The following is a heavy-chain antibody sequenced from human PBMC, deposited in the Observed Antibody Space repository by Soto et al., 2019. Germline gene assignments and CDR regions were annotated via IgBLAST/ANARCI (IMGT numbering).Heavy chain of an antibody. CDR3: ARLAVADQRSGYYYYGMDV. CDR2: IYPGDSDT. J-gene: IGHJ6*02. CDR1: GYSFTSYW. Sequence: GESLKISCKGSGYSFTSYWIGWVRQMPGKGLEWMGIIYPGDSDTRYSPSFQGQVTISADKSISTAYLQWSSLKASDTAMYYCARLAVADQRSGYYYYGMDVWGQGTTVTVSS. V-gene: IGHV5-51*01. D-gene: IGHD6-19*01.